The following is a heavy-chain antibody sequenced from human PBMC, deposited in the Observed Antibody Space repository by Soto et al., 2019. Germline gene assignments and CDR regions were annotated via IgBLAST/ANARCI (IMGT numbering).Heavy chain of an antibody. CDR2: NATYNSNR. Sequence: HLVQSGPEVKKPGASITVSCKTSGDTFTNFGLSWVRQAPGQGLEWMGWNATYNSNRNYAQKFQGRLTLTTDTSTSTAYMELKNLGYDDTAVYYCARVVRGVVNWFDPWGQGTLVTVSS. J-gene: IGHJ5*02. CDR1: GDTFTNFG. CDR3: ARVVRGVVNWFDP. D-gene: IGHD3-10*01. V-gene: IGHV1-18*01.